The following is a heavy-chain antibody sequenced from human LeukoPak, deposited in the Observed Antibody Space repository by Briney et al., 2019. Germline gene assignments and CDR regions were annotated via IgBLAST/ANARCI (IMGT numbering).Heavy chain of an antibody. D-gene: IGHD3-3*01. V-gene: IGHV3-23*01. CDR3: AKDCIQFNRVFDRFDS. CDR2: IGNTEA. J-gene: IGHJ4*02. CDR1: GFTFNTNA. Sequence: GGSLRLSCATSGFTFNTNAMSWVRLAPGKGLEWVSTIGNTEAFYGDSVTGQFPISRDNSKTTVYLHMNSLRVEDPALYYCAKDCIQFNRVFDRFDSWGQGTLVTVSS.